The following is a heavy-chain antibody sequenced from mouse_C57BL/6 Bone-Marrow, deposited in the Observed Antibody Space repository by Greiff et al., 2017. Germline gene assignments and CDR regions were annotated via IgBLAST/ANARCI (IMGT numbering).Heavy chain of an antibody. J-gene: IGHJ3*01. D-gene: IGHD2-3*01. Sequence: EVQLQQSGAELVRPGASVKLSCTASGFNIKDDYMHWVKQRPEQGLEWIGWIDPENGDTEYASKFQGKATITADKSSNTAYLQLSSLTSEDTAVYYCTTGLLLNWGQGTLVTVSA. CDR1: GFNIKDDY. CDR2: IDPENGDT. CDR3: TTGLLLN. V-gene: IGHV14-4*01.